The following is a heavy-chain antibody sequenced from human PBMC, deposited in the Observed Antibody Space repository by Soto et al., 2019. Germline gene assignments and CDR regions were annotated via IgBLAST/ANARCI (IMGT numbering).Heavy chain of an antibody. CDR2: ISAYNGNR. CDR1: CYPFTIYC. Sequence: PVKISCNASCYPFTIYCISWVRQAPGQGLEWMGWISAYNGNRNYAQKLQGRVTMTTDTSTSTAYMELRSLRSDDTAVYYCARDLKYFYDSSGYYPNWFDPWGQGTLVTVSS. CDR3: ARDLKYFYDSSGYYPNWFDP. V-gene: IGHV1-18*04. J-gene: IGHJ5*02. D-gene: IGHD3-22*01.